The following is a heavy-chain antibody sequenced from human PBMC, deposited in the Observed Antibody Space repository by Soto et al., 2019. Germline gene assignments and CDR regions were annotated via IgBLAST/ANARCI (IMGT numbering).Heavy chain of an antibody. CDR3: ARGGLTTVPPLT. D-gene: IGHD4-17*01. Sequence: QMQLQQWGAGLLKPSETLSLTCAVYGGSFSGDYYYWIRQPPGKGLEWIGEINRSGSTNYNPSLKSRVTISVDTSKNPFSLTLSSVTAADPALYYCARGGLTTVPPLTWGQGTLVTVSS. V-gene: IGHV4-34*01. J-gene: IGHJ4*02. CDR2: INRSGST. CDR1: GGSFSGDY.